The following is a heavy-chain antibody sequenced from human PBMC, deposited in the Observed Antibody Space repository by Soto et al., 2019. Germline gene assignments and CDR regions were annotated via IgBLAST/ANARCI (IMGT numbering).Heavy chain of an antibody. J-gene: IGHJ5*02. D-gene: IGHD4-17*01. V-gene: IGHV4-30-2*01. CDR2: IYHSGGT. CDR1: GGPITSGGYS. CDR3: ARTMTTSGWFDP. Sequence: SETLSLTCAVSGGPITSGGYSWSWIRQPPGKGLECIGYIYHSGGTYYNPSLKSRVTLSIDRTKKQFSLKLKSVTAADTAVYFCARTMTTSGWFDPWGQGTLVTVSS.